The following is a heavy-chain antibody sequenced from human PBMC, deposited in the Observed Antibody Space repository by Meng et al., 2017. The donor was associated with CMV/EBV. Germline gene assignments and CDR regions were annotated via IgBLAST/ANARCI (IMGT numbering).Heavy chain of an antibody. CDR2: ISYDGSNK. J-gene: IGHJ6*02. D-gene: IGHD3-3*01. V-gene: IGHV3-30*04. Sequence: GESLKISCAASGFTFSSYAMHWVRQAPGKGLEWVAVISYDGSNKYYADSVKGRFTISRDNAKNSLYLQMNSLRAEDTAVYYCARDTYDFWSGYYEYYYYYGMDVWGQGTTVTVSS. CDR1: GFTFSSYA. CDR3: ARDTYDFWSGYYEYYYYYGMDV.